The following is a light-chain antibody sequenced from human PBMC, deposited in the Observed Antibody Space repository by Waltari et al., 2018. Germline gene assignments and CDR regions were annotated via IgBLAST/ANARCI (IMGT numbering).Light chain of an antibody. J-gene: IGLJ3*02. CDR3: QSYENDLGGDWV. Sequence: QQLPESGPKLLIYATDNRPSGVPDRFSGSKSGASAYLAITGLQAEDEADYYCQSYENDLGGDWVFGGGTKLTV. CDR2: ATD. V-gene: IGLV1-40*03.